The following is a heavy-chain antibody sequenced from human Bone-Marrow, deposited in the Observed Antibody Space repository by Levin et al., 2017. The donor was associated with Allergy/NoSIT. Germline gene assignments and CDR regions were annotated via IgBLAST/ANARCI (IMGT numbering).Heavy chain of an antibody. J-gene: IGHJ4*02. CDR3: ARGLFNETTGYFSRASDF. CDR2: INPNTGVT. CDR1: GYAFSGTY. D-gene: IGHD3-9*01. V-gene: IGHV1-2*06. Sequence: AGESLKISCKASGYAFSGTYIHWVRQAPGQGLEWMGRINPNTGVTNSAQKFKDRLTMTRDTSISTAYMDLISLRSDDTAFYYCARGLFNETTGYFSRASDFWGQGTLVTVSS.